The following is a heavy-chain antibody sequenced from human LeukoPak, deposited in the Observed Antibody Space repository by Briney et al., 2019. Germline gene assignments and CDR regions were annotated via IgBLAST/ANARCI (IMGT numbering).Heavy chain of an antibody. D-gene: IGHD2-15*01. CDR3: ARDSEIAAGYFDD. CDR2: INPNSGGT. Sequence: ASVKVSCKASGYTFTGYYMHWVRQAPGQGLEWMGWINPNSGGTNYAQKFQGRVTMTRDTSISTAYMELSRLRSDDTAVYYCARDSEIAAGYFDDWGQGTLVTVSS. J-gene: IGHJ4*02. V-gene: IGHV1-2*02. CDR1: GYTFTGYY.